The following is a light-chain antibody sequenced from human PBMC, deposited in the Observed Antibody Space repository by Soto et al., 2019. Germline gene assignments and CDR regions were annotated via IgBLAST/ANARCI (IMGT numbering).Light chain of an antibody. CDR2: GAS. J-gene: IGKJ4*01. Sequence: DIQVTQSPSSVSASVGDRVTITCRTSQEIHTWLAWYQQKPGRAPKLLIFGASGLQSGVPSRFSGSGSGTEFTLSISNLQPEDFAAYSCQQTKSFPPTFGGGTKVEVK. CDR3: QQTKSFPPT. CDR1: QEIHTW. V-gene: IGKV1D-12*01.